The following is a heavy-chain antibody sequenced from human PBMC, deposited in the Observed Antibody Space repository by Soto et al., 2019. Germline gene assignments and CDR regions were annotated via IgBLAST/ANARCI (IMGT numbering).Heavy chain of an antibody. Sequence: ASVKVSCKASGYTFFTYGITWVRQAPGQGLEWMGWISVYNGNTEYAQKLQGRVTMTTDTSTSTVYMELRRLTSDDTAVYYCARGDGLWYFDFWGRGTLVTVPQ. V-gene: IGHV1-18*01. J-gene: IGHJ2*01. CDR3: ARGDGLWYFDF. CDR2: ISVYNGNT. CDR1: GYTFFTYG.